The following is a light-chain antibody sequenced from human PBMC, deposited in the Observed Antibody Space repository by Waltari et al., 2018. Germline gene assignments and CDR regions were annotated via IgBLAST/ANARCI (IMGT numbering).Light chain of an antibody. CDR2: AAS. CDR1: QHVGTY. Sequence: DIQLTQSPSSLYESVGNIVTVHCRASQHVGTYLNWYQQQPGKAPKLLIYAASSLNPGVPSRFSGSGSGTEFSLTISSLQPEDFATYYCQQGYNSPPTFGQGTKLESK. V-gene: IGKV1-39*01. J-gene: IGKJ2*01. CDR3: QQGYNSPPT.